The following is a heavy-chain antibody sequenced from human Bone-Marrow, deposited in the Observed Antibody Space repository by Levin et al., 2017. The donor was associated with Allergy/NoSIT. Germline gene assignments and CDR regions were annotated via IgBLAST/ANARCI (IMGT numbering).Heavy chain of an antibody. J-gene: IGHJ3*02. V-gene: IGHV4-39*01. D-gene: IGHD3-9*01. Sequence: PSETLSLTCTVSGGSISSSSYYWGWIRQPPGTGLEWIGSIYYSGSTYYNPSLKSRVTISVDTSKNQFSLKLSSVTAADTAVYYCARHRVLRYFDWLPWGSAFDIWGQGTMVTVSS. CDR3: ARHRVLRYFDWLPWGSAFDI. CDR2: IYYSGST. CDR1: GGSISSSSYY.